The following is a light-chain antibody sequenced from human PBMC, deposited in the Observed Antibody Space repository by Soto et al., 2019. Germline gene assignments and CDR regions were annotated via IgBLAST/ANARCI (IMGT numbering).Light chain of an antibody. J-gene: IGLJ2*01. CDR2: DVT. CDR1: SSDIGGHNF. V-gene: IGLV2-8*01. Sequence: QSALTQPPSASGSPGQSVTISCTGTSSDIGGHNFVSWYQQHPGKAPKLMIYDVTKRPSGVPDRFSGSKSGNTASLTVSGLQAEDEADYYCSSYAGSNNYVVFGGGTKVTVL. CDR3: SSYAGSNNYVV.